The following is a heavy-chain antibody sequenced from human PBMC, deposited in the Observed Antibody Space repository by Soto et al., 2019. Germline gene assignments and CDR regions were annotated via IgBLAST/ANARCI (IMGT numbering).Heavy chain of an antibody. CDR1: GYTFTSND. V-gene: IGHV1-8*01. J-gene: IGHJ3*02. CDR2: MNPNSGNT. CDR3: ARVEPHDAFDI. Sequence: ASVKLSCKASGYTFTSNDMNWVRQATGQGLEWMGWMNPNSGNTGYAQKFQGRVTMTRNTSISTAYMELSSLRSEDTAVYYCARVEPHDAFDIWGQGTMVTVSS.